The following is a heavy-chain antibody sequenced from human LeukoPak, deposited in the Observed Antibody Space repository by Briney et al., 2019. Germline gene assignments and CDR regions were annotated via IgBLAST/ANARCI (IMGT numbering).Heavy chain of an antibody. CDR1: GFTFSTYN. D-gene: IGHD1-26*01. CDR3: ARDPYSGTYGDTYYYYMDV. CDR2: ISGSSSYI. V-gene: IGHV3-21*01. Sequence: PGGSLRLSCAASGFTFSTYNMNWVRQAPGKGLEWVSSISGSSSYIYYADSVKGRFSISRDNAKNSLYLQMNSLRAEDTAVYYCARDPYSGTYGDTYYYYMDVWGKGTTVTISS. J-gene: IGHJ6*03.